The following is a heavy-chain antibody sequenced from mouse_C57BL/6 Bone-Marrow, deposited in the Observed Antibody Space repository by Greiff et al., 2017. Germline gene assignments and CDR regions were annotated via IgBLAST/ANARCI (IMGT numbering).Heavy chain of an antibody. Sequence: EVQRVESGGGLVKPGGSLKLSCAASGFTLSDYGMHWVRQAPEKGLEWVAYISSGSSTIYYADTVKGRFTISRDNAKNTLFLQMTSLRSEDTAMYYCARNYYQDYWGQGTTLTVSS. J-gene: IGHJ2*01. D-gene: IGHD1-1*01. CDR2: ISSGSSTI. CDR1: GFTLSDYG. V-gene: IGHV5-17*01. CDR3: ARNYYQDY.